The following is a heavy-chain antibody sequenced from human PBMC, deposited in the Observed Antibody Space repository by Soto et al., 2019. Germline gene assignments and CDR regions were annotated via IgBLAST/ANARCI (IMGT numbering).Heavy chain of an antibody. CDR1: GFTFSSYS. D-gene: IGHD4-17*01. CDR2: ISSSSSTI. Sequence: GGSLRLSCAASGFTFSSYSMNWVRQAPGKGLEWVSCISSSSSTIYYADSVKGRFTISRDNSKNTLYLQMNSLRAEDTAVYYCARPMTTQNHDAFDIWGQGTMVTVSS. J-gene: IGHJ3*02. CDR3: ARPMTTQNHDAFDI. V-gene: IGHV3-48*01.